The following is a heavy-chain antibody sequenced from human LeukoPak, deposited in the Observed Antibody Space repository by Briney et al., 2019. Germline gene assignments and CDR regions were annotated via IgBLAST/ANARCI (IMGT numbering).Heavy chain of an antibody. V-gene: IGHV3-23*01. J-gene: IGHJ4*02. D-gene: IGHD3-10*01. CDR2: ISERGGGT. CDR3: AKRGVVIRGILVIGYHQEAYHYDF. Sequence: GGFLRLSCVVSGISLSNYGMTWVRQAPGKGLEWVSYISERGGGTMYADSVKGRFTISRDTSLNTLYLQMNNLRAEDTAVYFCAKRGVVIRGILVIGYHQEAYHYDFWGQGVMVTVSS. CDR1: GISLSNYG.